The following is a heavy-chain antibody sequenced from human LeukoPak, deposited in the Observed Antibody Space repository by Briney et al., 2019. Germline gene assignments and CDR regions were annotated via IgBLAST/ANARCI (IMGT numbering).Heavy chain of an antibody. V-gene: IGHV3-30-3*01. D-gene: IGHD6-19*01. CDR3: ARDRGVGSSGWYGYAFDI. CDR2: ISYDGSNK. Sequence: GGSLRLSCAASGFTSSSYVMSWVRQAPGKGLEWVAVISYDGSNKYYADSVKGRFTISRDNSKNTLYLQMNSLRAEDTAVYYCARDRGVGSSGWYGYAFDIWGQGTMVTVSS. J-gene: IGHJ3*02. CDR1: GFTSSSYV.